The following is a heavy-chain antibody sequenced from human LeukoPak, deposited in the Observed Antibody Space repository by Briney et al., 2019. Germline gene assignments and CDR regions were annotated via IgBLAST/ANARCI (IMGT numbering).Heavy chain of an antibody. J-gene: IGHJ4*02. Sequence: GGSLRLSCAASGFTFSSYAMHWVRQAPGKGLEWVAVISYDGSNKYYADSVKGRFTISRDNSKNTLYLQMNSLRAEDTAVYYCARDLFSGMPTSVNYYDSSGLDYWGQGTLVTVSS. CDR3: ARDLFSGMPTSVNYYDSSGLDY. CDR1: GFTFSSYA. CDR2: ISYDGSNK. D-gene: IGHD3-22*01. V-gene: IGHV3-30*04.